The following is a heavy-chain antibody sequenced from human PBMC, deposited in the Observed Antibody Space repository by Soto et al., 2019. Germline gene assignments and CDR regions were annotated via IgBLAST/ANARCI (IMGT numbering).Heavy chain of an antibody. D-gene: IGHD3-10*01. CDR1: GITFRSRA. J-gene: IGHJ6*02. V-gene: IGHV3-23*01. CDR3: AKFREYYQGSGSRTYYFYGMDV. CDR2: TTDTDGDR. Sequence: EEQLLESGGDLVQPGGSLRLSCVASGITFRSRAMSWVRQAPGEGLEWVSVTTDTDGDRKYADSVRGRFTISRDNSKNTLFLKMNSLRAGDTALYYCAKFREYYQGSGSRTYYFYGMDVWGQGTTVTVSS.